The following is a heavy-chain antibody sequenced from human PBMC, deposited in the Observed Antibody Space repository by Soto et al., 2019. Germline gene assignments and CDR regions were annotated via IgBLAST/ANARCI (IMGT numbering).Heavy chain of an antibody. CDR1: GGSISSGGYY. D-gene: IGHD3-3*01. J-gene: IGHJ4*02. V-gene: IGHV4-31*03. Sequence: PSETLSLTCTVSGGSISSGGYYWSWIRQHPGKGLEWIGYIYYSGSTYYNPSLKSRVTISVDTSKNQFSLKLSSVTDADTAVYYCARSRGYYDFWSGSGTLDYWGQGTLVTVSS. CDR2: IYYSGST. CDR3: ARSRGYYDFWSGSGTLDY.